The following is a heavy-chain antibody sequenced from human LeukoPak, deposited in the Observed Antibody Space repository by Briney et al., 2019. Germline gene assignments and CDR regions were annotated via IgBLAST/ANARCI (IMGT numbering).Heavy chain of an antibody. J-gene: IGHJ4*02. V-gene: IGHV3-9*01. D-gene: IGHD6-13*01. Sequence: GRSLRLSCAASGFTFDDYAMHWVRQAPGKGLEWVSGISWNSGSIGYADSVKGRFTISRDNAKNSLYLQMNSLRAEDTALYYCAKDGRAAATSHFDYWGQGTLVTVSS. CDR2: ISWNSGSI. CDR3: AKDGRAAATSHFDY. CDR1: GFTFDDYA.